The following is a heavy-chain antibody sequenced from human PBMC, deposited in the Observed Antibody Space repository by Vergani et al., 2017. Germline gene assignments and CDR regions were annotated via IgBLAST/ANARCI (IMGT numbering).Heavy chain of an antibody. J-gene: IGHJ4*02. D-gene: IGHD2-15*01. Sequence: QVQLQESGPGLVKPSETLSLTCTVSGGSISSYYWSWIRQPPGKGLEWIGYIYYSGSTNYNPSLKSRVTISVDTSKNQFSLKLSSVTAADTAGYYCARVGRGYCSGGSCYHYFDYWGQGTLVTVSS. CDR2: IYYSGST. CDR3: ARVGRGYCSGGSCYHYFDY. V-gene: IGHV4-59*01. CDR1: GGSISSYY.